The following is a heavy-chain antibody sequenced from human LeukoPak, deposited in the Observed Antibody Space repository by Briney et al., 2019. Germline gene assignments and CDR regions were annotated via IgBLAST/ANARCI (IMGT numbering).Heavy chain of an antibody. V-gene: IGHV4-39*01. J-gene: IGHJ5*02. D-gene: IGHD2-15*01. CDR3: ARALGYCSGGSCTRGYNWFDP. CDR1: GDSISSTSHY. Sequence: SETLSLTCTVSGDSISSTSHYWDWIRQPPGKGPEWIGNVYFTGSTYYSPSLKSRVTISVDTSMNQFSLKLSFVTTADTAVYYCARALGYCSGGSCTRGYNWFDPWGQGTLVTVPS. CDR2: VYFTGST.